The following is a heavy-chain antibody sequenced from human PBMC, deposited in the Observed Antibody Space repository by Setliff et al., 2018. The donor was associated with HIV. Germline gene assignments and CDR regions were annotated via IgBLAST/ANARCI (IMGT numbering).Heavy chain of an antibody. CDR2: IYYSGST. CDR3: ARLRPPIAAPNEYYFDY. CDR1: GFSISSRYY. V-gene: IGHV4-38-2*01. Sequence: SETLSLTCDVSGFSISSRYYWGWIRQSPGKGLEWIGNIYYSGSTYYNPSLKSRVTISVDTSKNQFSLKLSSLTAADTAVYYCARLRPPIAAPNEYYFDYWGQGTLVTVSS. J-gene: IGHJ4*02. D-gene: IGHD6-13*01.